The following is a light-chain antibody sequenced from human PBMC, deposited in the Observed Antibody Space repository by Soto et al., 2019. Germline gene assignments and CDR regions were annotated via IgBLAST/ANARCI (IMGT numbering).Light chain of an antibody. J-gene: IGKJ4*01. CDR2: AAS. V-gene: IGKV1-12*01. Sequence: DIQMTQSPSFVSASVGDRVTITCRASQGISSWLAWYQHKPGRAPKLLIHAASNLESGVPSRFSGSGSRTDFTLTISSLQPEDFATYYCQQTTIFPLTSSGWTKVEIK. CDR1: QGISSW. CDR3: QQTTIFPLT.